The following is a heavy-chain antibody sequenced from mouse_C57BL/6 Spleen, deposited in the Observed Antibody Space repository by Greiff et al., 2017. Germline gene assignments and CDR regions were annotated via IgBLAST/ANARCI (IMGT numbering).Heavy chain of an antibody. CDR2: IDPSDSET. CDR1: GYTFTSYW. J-gene: IGHJ1*03. CDR3: ARRAANWEYFDV. V-gene: IGHV1-52*01. Sequence: QVQLQQPGAELVRPGSSVKLSCKASGYTFTSYWMHWVKQRPIQGLDWIGNIDPSDSETHYNQKFKDKATLTVDKSSSTAYMQLSSLTSEDSAVYYCARRAANWEYFDVWGTGTTVTVSS. D-gene: IGHD4-1*01.